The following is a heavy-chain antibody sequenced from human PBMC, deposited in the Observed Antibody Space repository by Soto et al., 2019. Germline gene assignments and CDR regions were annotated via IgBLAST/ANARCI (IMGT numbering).Heavy chain of an antibody. CDR1: GYTFTSYG. D-gene: IGHD6-13*01. CDR3: AREEGGSSRDEPMDV. CDR2: ISAYNGNT. J-gene: IGHJ6*04. V-gene: IGHV1-18*01. Sequence: ASVKVSCKASGYTFTSYGISWVRQAPGQGPEWMGWISAYNGNTNYAQKLQGRVTMTTDTSTSTAYMELRSLRSDDTAVYYCAREEGGSSRDEPMDVWGKGTTVTVSS.